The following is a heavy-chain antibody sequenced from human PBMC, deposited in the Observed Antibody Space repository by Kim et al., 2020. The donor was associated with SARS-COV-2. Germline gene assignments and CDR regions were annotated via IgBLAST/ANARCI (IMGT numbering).Heavy chain of an antibody. D-gene: IGHD6-19*01. Sequence: ASVKVSCKASGYTFTSYGISWVRQAPGQGLEWMGWISAYNGNTNYAQKLQGRVTMTTDTSTSTAYMELRSLRSDDTAVYYCAREGLMAGTEGAFDIWGQGTMFTVSS. V-gene: IGHV1-18*01. CDR2: ISAYNGNT. CDR3: AREGLMAGTEGAFDI. J-gene: IGHJ3*02. CDR1: GYTFTSYG.